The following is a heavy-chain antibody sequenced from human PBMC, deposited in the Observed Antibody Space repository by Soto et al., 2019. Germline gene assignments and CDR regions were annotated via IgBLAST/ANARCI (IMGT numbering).Heavy chain of an antibody. D-gene: IGHD6-13*01. CDR2: TSWNSGSI. CDR1: GFTFDYYA. Sequence: GGSLRLSCAASGFTFDYYAMHWVRQAPGKGLEWVSGTSWNSGSIGYADSVKGRFTISRDNAKNSLYLQMNSLRAEDTALYYCAKGQLAYYYYYGMDVWGQGTTVTVSS. J-gene: IGHJ6*02. V-gene: IGHV3-9*01. CDR3: AKGQLAYYYYYGMDV.